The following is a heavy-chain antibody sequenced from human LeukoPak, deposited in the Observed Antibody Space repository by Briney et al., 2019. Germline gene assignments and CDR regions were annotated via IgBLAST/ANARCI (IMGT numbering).Heavy chain of an antibody. V-gene: IGHV3-23*01. Sequence: GGSLRLSCAASGFTFDDYAMHWVRQAPGKGLEWVSAISGSGGSTYYADSVKGRFTISRDNSKNTLYLQMNSLRAEDTAVYYCAKDPPYYYDSSGYYDDYWGQGTLVTVSS. CDR1: GFTFDDYA. CDR3: AKDPPYYYDSSGYYDDY. J-gene: IGHJ4*02. D-gene: IGHD3-22*01. CDR2: ISGSGGST.